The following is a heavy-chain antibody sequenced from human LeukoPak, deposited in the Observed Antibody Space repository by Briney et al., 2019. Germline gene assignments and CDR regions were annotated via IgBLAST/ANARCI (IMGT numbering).Heavy chain of an antibody. CDR3: AKSSHAFGAFDI. V-gene: IGHV3-23*01. D-gene: IGHD3-16*01. J-gene: IGHJ3*02. CDR2: ISGSGGST. CDR1: GFTFSSYA. Sequence: PGGSLRLSCAASGFTFSSYAMSWVRQAPGKGLEWVSAISGSGGSTYYADSVEGRFTISRDNSKNTLYLQMNSLRAEDTAVYYCAKSSHAFGAFDIWGQGTMVTVSS.